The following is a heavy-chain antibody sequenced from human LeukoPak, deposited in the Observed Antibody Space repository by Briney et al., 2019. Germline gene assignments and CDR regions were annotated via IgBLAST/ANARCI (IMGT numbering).Heavy chain of an antibody. CDR3: AKDRLAAAGPNWFDP. Sequence: GGSLRLSCAASGFTFSSYAMSWVRQAPGKGLEWVSVISGSGGSTYYADSVKGRFTISRDNSKNTLYLQMNSLRAEDTAVYYCAKDRLAAAGPNWFDPWGQGTLVTVSS. J-gene: IGHJ5*02. D-gene: IGHD6-13*01. CDR1: GFTFSSYA. CDR2: ISGSGGST. V-gene: IGHV3-23*01.